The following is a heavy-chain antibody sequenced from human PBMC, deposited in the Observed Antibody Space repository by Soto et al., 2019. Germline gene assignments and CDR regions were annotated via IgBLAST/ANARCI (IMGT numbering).Heavy chain of an antibody. CDR1: GFSFSNDN. Sequence: GGSLRLSCAASGFSFSNDNMNWIRQAPGKGLEWVSSIISSASFIYYADSVKGRFTISRDNAKNSLYLQMSSLRAEDTALYYCARVADYYDSSGYLPVVDWGQGTLVTVSS. D-gene: IGHD3-22*01. J-gene: IGHJ4*02. CDR2: IISSASFI. CDR3: ARVADYYDSSGYLPVVD. V-gene: IGHV3-21*01.